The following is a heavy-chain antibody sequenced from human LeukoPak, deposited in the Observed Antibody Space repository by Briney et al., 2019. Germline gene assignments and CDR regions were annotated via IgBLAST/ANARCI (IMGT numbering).Heavy chain of an antibody. Sequence: SETLSLTCAVYGGSFSGYYWSWIRQPPGKGLEWIGETNHSGSTNYNPSLKSRVTISVDTSKNQFSLKLSSVTAADTAVYYCARGPRWSSGWYPMGAIWGQGTMVTVSS. CDR3: ARGPRWSSGWYPMGAI. V-gene: IGHV4-34*01. CDR1: GGSFSGYY. CDR2: TNHSGST. D-gene: IGHD6-19*01. J-gene: IGHJ3*02.